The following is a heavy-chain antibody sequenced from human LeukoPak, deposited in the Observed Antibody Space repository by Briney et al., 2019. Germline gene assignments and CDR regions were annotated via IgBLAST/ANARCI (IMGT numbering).Heavy chain of an antibody. V-gene: IGHV1-2*02. CDR2: INPNSGGT. D-gene: IGHD3-10*01. J-gene: IGHJ4*02. Sequence: GAPVKVSCKASGYTFTGYYMHWVRQAPGQGLEWMGWINPNSGGTNYAQKFQGRVTMTRDTSITTAYMELDSLRSDDTAVYYCARDHYYTSGSPSFDYWGQGTLVTVSS. CDR3: ARDHYYTSGSPSFDY. CDR1: GYTFTGYY.